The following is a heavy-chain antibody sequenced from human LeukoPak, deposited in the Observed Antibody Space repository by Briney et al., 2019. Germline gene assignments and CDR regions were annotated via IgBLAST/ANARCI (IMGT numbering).Heavy chain of an antibody. D-gene: IGHD3-10*01. Sequence: ASVKVSCKASGYTFTSYYMHWVRQAPGQGLEWMGIINPSGGSTSYAQKFQGRVTMTRDMSTSTVYMELSSLRSEDTAVYYCAGDVLRVRGVIITWRLHYYYYYMDVWGKGTTVTVSS. J-gene: IGHJ6*03. CDR3: AGDVLRVRGVIITWRLHYYYYYMDV. CDR1: GYTFTSYY. V-gene: IGHV1-46*01. CDR2: INPSGGST.